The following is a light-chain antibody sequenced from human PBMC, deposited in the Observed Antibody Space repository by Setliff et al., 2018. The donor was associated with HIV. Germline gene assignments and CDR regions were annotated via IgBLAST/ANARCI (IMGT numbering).Light chain of an antibody. CDR2: SNN. CDR3: ATWDDSLNDYV. CDR1: SSNIGSNT. Sequence: QSALTQPPSASGTPGQRVSISCSGSSSNIGSNTVNWYQQLPGTAPRLLIYSNNQRPSGVPDRFSGSKSGTSAYLAISGLQSEDVADYFCATWDDSLNDYVFGTGTKV. J-gene: IGLJ1*01. V-gene: IGLV1-44*01.